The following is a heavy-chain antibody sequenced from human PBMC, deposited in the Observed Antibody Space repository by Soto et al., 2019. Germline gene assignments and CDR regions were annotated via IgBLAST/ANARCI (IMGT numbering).Heavy chain of an antibody. J-gene: IGHJ3*01. D-gene: IGHD6-19*01. CDR3: ARHRAVASDIEVTGTDAFNV. Sequence: EVQLVQSGAEVKNPGESLRISCQGSGYSFTKFWISWVRQMPGQGLEWMGKIDPDDSHTDYSPSFQGHVTLSGDKSIRSVYLEWSSLKATDSGTYYCARHRAVASDIEVTGTDAFNVWGQGTVVTVSS. V-gene: IGHV5-10-1*03. CDR2: IDPDDSHT. CDR1: GYSFTKFW.